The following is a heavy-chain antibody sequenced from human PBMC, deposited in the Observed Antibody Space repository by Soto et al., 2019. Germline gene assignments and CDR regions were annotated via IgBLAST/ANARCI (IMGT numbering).Heavy chain of an antibody. D-gene: IGHD4-17*01. J-gene: IGHJ3*02. CDR3: ARVSPYGDYVGNAFDI. Sequence: QVQLVQSGAEVKKPGASVKVSCKASGYTFTSYGISWVRQAPGQGLEWMGWISAYNGNTNYAQKLQGRGTMTTDTSTSTAYMELRSLRSDDTAVYYCARVSPYGDYVGNAFDIWGQGTMVTVSS. CDR1: GYTFTSYG. CDR2: ISAYNGNT. V-gene: IGHV1-18*01.